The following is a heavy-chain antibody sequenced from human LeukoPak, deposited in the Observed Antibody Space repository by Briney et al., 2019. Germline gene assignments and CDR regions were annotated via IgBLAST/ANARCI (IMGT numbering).Heavy chain of an antibody. D-gene: IGHD5-12*01. CDR2: INPDSGNP. CDR1: GYTFTGFY. Sequence: ASVKVSCKAYGYTFTGFYMHWLRQAPGQGLEWMGGINPDSGNPSSTQKFRGRVTVTRDTSISTVYMELSSLRSDDTAVYYCAREGYSDYETKRFDIRGQGTMVTVSS. V-gene: IGHV1-2*02. J-gene: IGHJ3*02. CDR3: AREGYSDYETKRFDI.